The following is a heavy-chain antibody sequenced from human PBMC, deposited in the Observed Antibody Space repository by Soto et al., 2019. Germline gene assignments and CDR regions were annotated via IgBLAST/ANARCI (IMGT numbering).Heavy chain of an antibody. Sequence: PGGSLRLSCAASGFAFSGYEISWVRQAPGKGLEWVSYISSSGGTIYYADSVKGRFTISRDNAKNSLYLQMNSLRDEDTAVYYCARDLVYNWNPFGMDVWGQGTTVTVSS. J-gene: IGHJ6*02. D-gene: IGHD1-20*01. CDR2: ISSSGGTI. V-gene: IGHV3-48*03. CDR3: ARDLVYNWNPFGMDV. CDR1: GFAFSGYE.